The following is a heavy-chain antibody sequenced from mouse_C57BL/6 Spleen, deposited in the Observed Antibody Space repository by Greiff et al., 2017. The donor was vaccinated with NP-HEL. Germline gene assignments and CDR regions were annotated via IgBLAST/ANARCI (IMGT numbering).Heavy chain of an antibody. CDR1: GFTFSDYY. D-gene: IGHD1-1*01. CDR2: INYDGSST. Sequence: EVKLMESEGGLVQPGSSMKLSCTASGFTFSDYYMAWVRQVPEKGLEWVANINYDGSSTYYLDSLKSRFFISRDNAKNILYLQMSSLKSEDTATYYCARLHYYGSRYFDVWGTGTTVTVSS. V-gene: IGHV5-16*01. CDR3: ARLHYYGSRYFDV. J-gene: IGHJ1*03.